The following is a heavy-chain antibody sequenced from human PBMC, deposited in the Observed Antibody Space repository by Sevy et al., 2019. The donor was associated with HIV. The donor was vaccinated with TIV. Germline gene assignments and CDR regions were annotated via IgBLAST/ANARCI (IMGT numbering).Heavy chain of an antibody. J-gene: IGHJ5*02. Sequence: GGSLRLSCAASGFTFSSYSMNWVRQAPGKGLEWVSSISSSSSYMSYADSVKGRFTISRDNAKNSLYLQMNSLRAEDTAVYYCARRGLSSSWYNNWFDPWGQGTLVTVSS. CDR2: ISSSSSYM. CDR1: GFTFSSYS. V-gene: IGHV3-21*01. D-gene: IGHD6-13*01. CDR3: ARRGLSSSWYNNWFDP.